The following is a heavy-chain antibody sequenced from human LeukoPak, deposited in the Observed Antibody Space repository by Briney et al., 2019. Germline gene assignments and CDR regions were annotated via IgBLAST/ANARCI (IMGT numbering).Heavy chain of an antibody. V-gene: IGHV1-2*02. CDR2: INPNSGGT. D-gene: IGHD6-13*01. J-gene: IGHJ4*02. CDR3: ARGSPAYSSSRRLFDY. Sequence: GASVKVSCKASGYTFTGYYMHWVRQAPGQGLEWMGWINPNSGGTNYAQKFQGRVTMTRDTSISTDYMELSRVRSDDTAVYYCARGSPAYSSSRRLFDYWGQGTLVTVSS. CDR1: GYTFTGYY.